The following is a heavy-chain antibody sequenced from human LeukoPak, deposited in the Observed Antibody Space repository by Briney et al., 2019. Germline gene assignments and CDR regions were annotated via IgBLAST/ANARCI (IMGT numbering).Heavy chain of an antibody. J-gene: IGHJ3*02. Sequence: PSETLSLTCAVSGGSFRGYYWSGIREPPGKGLEGIGEINHSGSTNYNPSLKSRVTISVDTSKTQFSLKLSSVTAADTAVYYCARCPYSSSTDWGGSCYSRAFDIWGQGTMVTVSS. V-gene: IGHV4-34*01. CDR2: INHSGST. D-gene: IGHD2-15*01. CDR3: ARCPYSSSTDWGGSCYSRAFDI. CDR1: GGSFRGYY.